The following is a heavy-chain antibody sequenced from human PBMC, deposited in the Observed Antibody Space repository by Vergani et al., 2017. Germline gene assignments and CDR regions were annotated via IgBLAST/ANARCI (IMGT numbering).Heavy chain of an antibody. CDR3: ARDLFYYDSSGYYSGFFDY. CDR1: GFMFSVYS. V-gene: IGHV3-21*01. J-gene: IGHJ4*02. CDR2: ISSSSSYI. Sequence: EVQLLESGGDLVQPGGSLRLSCAASGFMFSVYSMNWVRQAPGKGLEWVSSISSSSSYIYYADSVKGRFTISRDNAKNSLYLQMNSLRAEDTAVYYCARDLFYYDSSGYYSGFFDYWGQGTLVTVSS. D-gene: IGHD3-22*01.